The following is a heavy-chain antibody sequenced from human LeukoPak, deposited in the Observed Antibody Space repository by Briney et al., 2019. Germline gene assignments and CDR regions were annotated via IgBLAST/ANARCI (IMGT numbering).Heavy chain of an antibody. CDR3: AKAPVTTCRGAFCYPFDY. J-gene: IGHJ4*02. Sequence: PGRSLRLSCAASGFTLSSYAMSWVRQAPGKGLEWVSAISDTGNTYHADSVKGRFTISRDSSKTTLFLQMNRLRPEDAAVYYCAKAPVTTCRGAFCYPFDYWGLGTLVTVSS. CDR1: GFTLSSYA. D-gene: IGHD2-15*01. V-gene: IGHV3-23*01. CDR2: ISDTGNT.